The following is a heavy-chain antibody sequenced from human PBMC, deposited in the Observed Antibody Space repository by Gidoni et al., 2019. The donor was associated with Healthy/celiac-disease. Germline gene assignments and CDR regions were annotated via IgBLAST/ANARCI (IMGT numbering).Heavy chain of an antibody. CDR2: INHSGST. J-gene: IGHJ6*02. CDR1: DGSFSGYY. CDR3: ARSRVVLMVYATYYYYYGMDV. V-gene: IGHV4-34*01. D-gene: IGHD2-8*01. Sequence: QVQLQQWGAGLLKPSETLSLTCAVYDGSFSGYYWRWIRQPPGKGLEWIGEINHSGSTNYNPSLKSRVTISVDTSKNQFSLKLSSVTAADTAVYYCARSRVVLMVYATYYYYYGMDVWGQGTTVTVSS.